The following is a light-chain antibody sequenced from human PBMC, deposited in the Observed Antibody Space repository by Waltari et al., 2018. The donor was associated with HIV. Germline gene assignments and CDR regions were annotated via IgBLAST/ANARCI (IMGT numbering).Light chain of an antibody. CDR1: QSVFYSPRNKQC. Sequence: DVVMTQSPESLAVSLGEGATITCKSSQSVFYSPRNKQCLAWFQQKPGQPPKLLIYWASTRESGVPDRFSGSGSGTDFTLTISSLQAEDVAIYYCQQYISAPLTFGQGTRLEIK. CDR2: WAS. CDR3: QQYISAPLT. V-gene: IGKV4-1*01. J-gene: IGKJ5*01.